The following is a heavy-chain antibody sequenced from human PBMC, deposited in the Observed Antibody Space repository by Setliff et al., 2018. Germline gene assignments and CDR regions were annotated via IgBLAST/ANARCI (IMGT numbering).Heavy chain of an antibody. Sequence: PSETLSLTCSVYGESFSNNYWSWIRQTPGKGLEWIGESNHGGSTSYHPSLKSRLTMSVDTSKNQFSLNLNSVTAADTAVYYFRLAHCNTTSCEEALDFWGQGTRVTVSS. V-gene: IGHV4-34*01. CDR1: GESFSNNY. J-gene: IGHJ4*02. D-gene: IGHD2-2*01. CDR2: SNHGGST. CDR3: RLAHCNTTSCEEALDF.